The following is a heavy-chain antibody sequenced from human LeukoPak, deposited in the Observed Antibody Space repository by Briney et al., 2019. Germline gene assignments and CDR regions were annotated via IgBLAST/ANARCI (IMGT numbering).Heavy chain of an antibody. CDR1: GFTFSSYG. D-gene: IGHD6-13*01. Sequence: PGRSLRLSCAASGFTFSSYGMHWVRQAPGKGLEWVAVIWYDGSNKYYADSVKGRVTISRDNSKNTLYLQMNSLRAEDTAVYYCAKSGKGSSWYGRDYYYYMDVWGKGTTVTVSS. CDR3: AKSGKGSSWYGRDYYYYMDV. CDR2: IWYDGSNK. V-gene: IGHV3-33*06. J-gene: IGHJ6*03.